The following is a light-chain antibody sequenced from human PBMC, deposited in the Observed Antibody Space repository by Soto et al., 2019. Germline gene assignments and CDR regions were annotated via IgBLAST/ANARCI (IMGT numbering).Light chain of an antibody. CDR2: DTS. CDR1: QSVSSY. Sequence: EIVLTQSPATLSLSPGERATLSCRASQSVSSYLAWYQQKPGQAPRLLIYDTSNRATGIPARFSGSGSGTDFTLTISILEPEDFVVYYCQQLSNWPPTFGQGTKLEIK. V-gene: IGKV3-11*01. CDR3: QQLSNWPPT. J-gene: IGKJ2*01.